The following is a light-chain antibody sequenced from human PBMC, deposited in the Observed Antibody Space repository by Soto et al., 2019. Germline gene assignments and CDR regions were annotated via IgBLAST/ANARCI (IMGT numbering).Light chain of an antibody. CDR3: MSYTDSTSLV. V-gene: IGLV2-14*01. J-gene: IGLJ1*01. Sequence: QSALTQHASVSGSPGQSITISCTGTSSDVGGYKYVSWYQHHPGKAPKLMIYEVSNRPSGVSNRFSGSKSGNTASLTISGLQAEDEADYYCMSYTDSTSLVFGTGTKVTVL. CDR2: EVS. CDR1: SSDVGGYKY.